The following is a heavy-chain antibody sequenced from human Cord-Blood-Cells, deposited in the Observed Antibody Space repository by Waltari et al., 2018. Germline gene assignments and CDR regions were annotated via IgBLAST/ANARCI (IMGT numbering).Heavy chain of an antibody. D-gene: IGHD3-16*01. CDR3: ARVPGYYDYVWGSLPDY. J-gene: IGHJ4*02. CDR1: GFTFSSYA. CDR2: ISYDGSNK. V-gene: IGHV3-30*04. Sequence: LRLSCAASGFTFSSYAMHWVRQAPGKGLEWVAVISYDGSNKYYADSVKGRFTISRDNSKNTLYLQMNSLRAEDTAVYYCARVPGYYDYVWGSLPDYWGQGTLVTVSS.